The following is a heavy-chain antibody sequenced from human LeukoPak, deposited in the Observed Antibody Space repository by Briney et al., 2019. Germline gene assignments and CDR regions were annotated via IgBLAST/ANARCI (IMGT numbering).Heavy chain of an antibody. CDR2: INHSGST. J-gene: IGHJ4*02. Sequence: SETLSLTCAVYGGSFSGYYWSWIRQPPGKGLEWLGEINHSGSTNYNPSLKSRVTISVDTSKNQFSLKLSSVTAADTAVYYCASRYYDFWSGYSDYWGQGTLVTVSS. CDR3: ASRYYDFWSGYSDY. CDR1: GGSFSGYY. D-gene: IGHD3-3*01. V-gene: IGHV4-34*01.